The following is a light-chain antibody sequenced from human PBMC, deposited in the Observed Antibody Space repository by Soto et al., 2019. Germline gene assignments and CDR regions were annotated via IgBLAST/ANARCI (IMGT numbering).Light chain of an antibody. CDR3: SSYRSSSTLYV. Sequence: QSALTQPASVSGSPGQSITVSCTGTSSDVGGYNYVSWYQQHPGKAPKLMIYEVSSRPSGVSNRFSGSKSGNTASLTIAGLQAEDGADYYCSSYRSSSTLYVFGTGTKLTVL. CDR2: EVS. V-gene: IGLV2-14*01. CDR1: SSDVGGYNY. J-gene: IGLJ1*01.